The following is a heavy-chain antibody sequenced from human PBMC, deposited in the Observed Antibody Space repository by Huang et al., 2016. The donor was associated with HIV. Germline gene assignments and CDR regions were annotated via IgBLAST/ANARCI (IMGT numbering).Heavy chain of an antibody. J-gene: IGHJ3*02. CDR3: ARDAWYYDNTDHIGNI. V-gene: IGHV1-18*01. CDR1: GYTFASYG. Sequence: QAQLLQSGPELKKPGASVKVSCKASGYTFASYGYNWVRQAPGQGLEWMGWISAYNHKYKYRQKFQGRVSMTTDTSTGTAYMELRNLRSDDTAMYYCARDAWYYDNTDHIGNIWGQGTMVTVSS. D-gene: IGHD3-16*01. CDR2: ISAYNHKY.